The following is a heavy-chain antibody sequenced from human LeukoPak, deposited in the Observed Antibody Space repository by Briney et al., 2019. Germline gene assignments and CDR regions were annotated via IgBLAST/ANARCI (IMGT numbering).Heavy chain of an antibody. Sequence: PGGSLRLFCAASGFTFSSYGMHWVRQAPGKGLEWVAVIWYDGSNKYYADSVKGRFTISRDNSKNTLYLQMNSMRDEDTAVYYCARGRYYDILTGYYLGYGVAFDIWGQGTMVTVSS. CDR1: GFTFSSYG. V-gene: IGHV3-33*01. CDR2: IWYDGSNK. J-gene: IGHJ3*02. CDR3: ARGRYYDILTGYYLGYGVAFDI. D-gene: IGHD3-9*01.